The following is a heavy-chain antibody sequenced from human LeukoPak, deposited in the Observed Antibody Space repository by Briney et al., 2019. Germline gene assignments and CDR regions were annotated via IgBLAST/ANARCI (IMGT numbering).Heavy chain of an antibody. Sequence: GGSLRLSCAASGFTFDDYAMHWVRQAPGKGLEWVSLISWDGGSTYYADSVKGRFTISRDNSKNSLYLQMNSLRAEDTALYYCAKGGGNYYYYMDVWGKGTTVTVSS. D-gene: IGHD3-10*01. CDR3: AKGGGNYYYYMDV. V-gene: IGHV3-43D*03. CDR1: GFTFDDYA. J-gene: IGHJ6*03. CDR2: ISWDGGST.